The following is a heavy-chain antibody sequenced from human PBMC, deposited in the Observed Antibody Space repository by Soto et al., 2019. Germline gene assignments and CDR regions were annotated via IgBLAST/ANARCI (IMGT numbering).Heavy chain of an antibody. CDR3: AREYSSSKFDY. Sequence: SETLSLTCTVSGGSISSYYWSWIRRPPGKGLEWIGYIYYSGSTNYNPSLKSRVTISVDTSKNQFSLKLSSVTAADTAVYYCAREYSSSKFDYWGQGTLVTVSS. CDR1: GGSISSYY. D-gene: IGHD6-6*01. V-gene: IGHV4-59*01. J-gene: IGHJ4*02. CDR2: IYYSGST.